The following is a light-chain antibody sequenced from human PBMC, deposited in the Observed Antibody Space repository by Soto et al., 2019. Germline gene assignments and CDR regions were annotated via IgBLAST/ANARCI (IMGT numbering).Light chain of an antibody. CDR1: SSNIGSNT. J-gene: IGLJ2*01. V-gene: IGLV1-44*01. CDR2: SNN. CDR3: AAWDDSGVV. Sequence: QSVLTQPPSASGTPGQRVTISCSGSSSNIGSNTVNWYQQLPGTAPKLLIYSNNQRPSGVPDRFSGSKSGTSASLAISGLQSEDEADYYCAAWDDSGVVFGGGTKLTVL.